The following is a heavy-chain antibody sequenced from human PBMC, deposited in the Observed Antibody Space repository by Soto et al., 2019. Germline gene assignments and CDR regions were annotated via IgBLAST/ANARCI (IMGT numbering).Heavy chain of an antibody. J-gene: IGHJ6*02. CDR3: AAGAPPSSWYDWSYYYYGMDV. Sequence: SVKVSCKASGFTFTSSAMQWVRQARGQRLEWIGWIVVGSGNTNYAQKFQERVTITRDMSTGTAYMELSSLRSEDTAVYYCAAGAPPSSWYDWSYYYYGMDVWGQGTTVTVSS. D-gene: IGHD6-13*01. CDR1: GFTFTSSA. V-gene: IGHV1-58*02. CDR2: IVVGSGNT.